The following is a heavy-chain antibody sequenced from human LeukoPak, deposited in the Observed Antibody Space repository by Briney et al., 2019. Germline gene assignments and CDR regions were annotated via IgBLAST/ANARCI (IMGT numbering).Heavy chain of an antibody. D-gene: IGHD1-1*01. J-gene: IGHJ4*02. V-gene: IGHV3-48*01. CDR1: GFSFSLYP. Sequence: PGGSLRLSCAASGFSFSLYPMNWVRQAPGKGLEWLSNIRDSGGEMYYADSVKGRFTTTRDNAKNTLYLQMNGLRVEDTAVYFCARDHNWAFDFWGRGSLVTVSS. CDR3: ARDHNWAFDF. CDR2: IRDSGGEM.